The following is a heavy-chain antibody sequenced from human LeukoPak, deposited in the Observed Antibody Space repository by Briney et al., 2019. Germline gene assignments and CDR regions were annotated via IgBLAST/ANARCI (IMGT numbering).Heavy chain of an antibody. Sequence: GGSLRLSCAASGFTFSSYAMHWVRQAPGKGLEYVSAISSNGGSTYYANSVKGRFTISRDNSKNTLYLQMGSLRAEDMAVYYCAREGLGGDFNLFYSDYWGQGTLVTVSS. J-gene: IGHJ4*02. CDR3: AREGLGGDFNLFYSDY. CDR2: ISSNGGST. D-gene: IGHD2-21*02. CDR1: GFTFSSYA. V-gene: IGHV3-64*01.